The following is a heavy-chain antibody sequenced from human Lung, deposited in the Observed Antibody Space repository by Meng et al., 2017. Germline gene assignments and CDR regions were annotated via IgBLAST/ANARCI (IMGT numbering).Heavy chain of an antibody. J-gene: IGHJ4*02. V-gene: IGHV1-18*01. D-gene: IGHD2-15*01. CDR2: ISPYNGYT. Sequence: QVTLMQSGAEVKKPGASVKVSCKSSGYTFTTYGISWVRQAPGQGLEWMGWISPYNGYTSSIQKFQGRVTMNTDTSTSTAYMELMSLGSDDTAVYYCAILSHCTGGTCYPYDYWGQGTLVTVSS. CDR1: GYTFTTYG. CDR3: AILSHCTGGTCYPYDY.